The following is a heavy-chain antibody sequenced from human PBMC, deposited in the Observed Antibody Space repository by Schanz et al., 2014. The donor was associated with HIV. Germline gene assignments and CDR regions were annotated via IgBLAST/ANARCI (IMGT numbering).Heavy chain of an antibody. D-gene: IGHD5-12*01. Sequence: EVQLVQSGGGLVKPGGSLRISCAASGFTFRHAWMSWVRQAPGKGLEWVSLIGSGGGSTYYADSVKGRFTISRDNSKNTLYLQMNSLRVEDTAIYYCAKGSGWLRLRIDYWGQGTLVTVSS. CDR3: AKGSGWLRLRIDY. V-gene: IGHV3-23*04. CDR1: GFTFRHAW. J-gene: IGHJ4*02. CDR2: IGSGGGST.